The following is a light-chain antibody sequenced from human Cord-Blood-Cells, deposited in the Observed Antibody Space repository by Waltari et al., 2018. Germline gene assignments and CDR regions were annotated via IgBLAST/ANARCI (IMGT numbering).Light chain of an antibody. CDR2: DAS. CDR3: QQRSNWPPMYT. J-gene: IGKJ2*01. CDR1: QSVSSS. V-gene: IGKV3-11*01. Sequence: EFVLTQSPATLSLSPGERDTLSCRASQSVSSSLAWYQQTPGQAPRLLIYDASNRATGIPARFSGSESGTDFTLTISSLEPEDFAVYYCQQRSNWPPMYTFGQGTKLAIK.